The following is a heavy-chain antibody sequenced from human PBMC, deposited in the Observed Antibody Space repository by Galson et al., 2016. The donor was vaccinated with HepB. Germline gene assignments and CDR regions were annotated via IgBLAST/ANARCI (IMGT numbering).Heavy chain of an antibody. D-gene: IGHD6-13*01. CDR2: NRYTGSA. CDR3: AGFYTGTWSFDY. Sequence: SETLSLTCTVSGVYITTYYWSWIRQAPGKGLEWIGYNRYTGSAKYNPSLGGRVTISVDTSRRQNYLNLTSVTAADTAVYYCAGFYTGTWSFDYWGQGVLVTVSS. J-gene: IGHJ4*02. CDR1: GVYITTYY. V-gene: IGHV4-59*13.